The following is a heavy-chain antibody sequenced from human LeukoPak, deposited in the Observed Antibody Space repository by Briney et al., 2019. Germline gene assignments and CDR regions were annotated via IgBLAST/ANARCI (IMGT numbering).Heavy chain of an antibody. CDR2: IKQDGSEK. J-gene: IGHJ4*02. D-gene: IGHD6-6*01. CDR1: GFTFSSYW. CDR3: ARDLRVVVVGIAAPKGY. V-gene: IGHV3-7*01. Sequence: PGGSLRLSCAASGFTFSSYWMSWVRQAPGKGLEWVANIKQDGSEKYYVDSVKGRFTISRDNAKNSLYLQMNSLRAEDTAVYYCARDLRVVVVGIAAPKGYWGQGTLVTVSS.